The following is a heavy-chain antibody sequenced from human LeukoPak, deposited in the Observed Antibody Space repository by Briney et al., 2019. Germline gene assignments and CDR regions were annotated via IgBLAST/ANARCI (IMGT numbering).Heavy chain of an antibody. Sequence: PSETLSLTCTVSGGSISSGSYYWSWIRQPAGKGLEWIGRIYTSGSTNYNPSLKSRVTISVDTSKNQFSLKLSSVTAADTAVYYCARGRDYVWGSYHDYWGQGTLVTVSS. CDR2: IYTSGST. V-gene: IGHV4-61*02. J-gene: IGHJ4*02. D-gene: IGHD3-16*02. CDR1: GGSISSGSYY. CDR3: ARGRDYVWGSYHDY.